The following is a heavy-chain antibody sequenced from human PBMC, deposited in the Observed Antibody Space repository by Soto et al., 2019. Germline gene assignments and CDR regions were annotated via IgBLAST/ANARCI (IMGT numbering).Heavy chain of an antibody. CDR2: IIPIFGTA. J-gene: IGHJ4*02. V-gene: IGHV1-69*13. D-gene: IGHD3-10*01. CDR3: ARVDYYGSGSYYNDY. CDR1: GGTFSSYA. Sequence: SVKVSCKASGGTFSSYAISWVRQAPGQGLEWVGGIIPIFGTANYAQKFQGRVTITADESTSTAYMELSSLRSEDTAVYYCARVDYYGSGSYYNDYWGRGTLVTVSS.